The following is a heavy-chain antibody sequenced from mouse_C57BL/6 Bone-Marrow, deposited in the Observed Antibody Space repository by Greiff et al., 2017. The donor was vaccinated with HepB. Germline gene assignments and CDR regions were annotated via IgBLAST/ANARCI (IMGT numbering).Heavy chain of an antibody. CDR3: ARRRYYGSYYFDY. D-gene: IGHD1-1*01. J-gene: IGHJ2*01. Sequence: VQLQQPGAELVKPGASVKMSCKASGYTFTSYWITWVKQRPGQGLEWIGDIYPGSGSTNYNEKFKRKATLTVDTSSSTAYMQLSSLTSEDSAVYYCARRRYYGSYYFDYWGQGTTLTVSS. CDR1: GYTFTSYW. CDR2: IYPGSGST. V-gene: IGHV1-55*01.